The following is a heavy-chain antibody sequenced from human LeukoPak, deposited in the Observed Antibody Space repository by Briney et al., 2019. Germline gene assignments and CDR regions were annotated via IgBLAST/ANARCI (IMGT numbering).Heavy chain of an antibody. CDR3: ARVYYDSSGYSSGEDY. J-gene: IGHJ4*02. D-gene: IGHD3-22*01. Sequence: ASVKVSCKASGYIFTSYGISWVRQAPGQGPEWMGWISGYNGRTKYVQKLQGRVTMTTDTSTSTAYMELRSLRSDDTAVYYCARVYYDSSGYSSGEDYWGQGTLVTVSS. CDR1: GYIFTSYG. CDR2: ISGYNGRT. V-gene: IGHV1-18*01.